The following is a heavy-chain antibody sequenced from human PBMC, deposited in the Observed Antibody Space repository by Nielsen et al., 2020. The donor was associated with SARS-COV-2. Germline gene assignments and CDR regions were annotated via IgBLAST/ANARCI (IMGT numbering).Heavy chain of an antibody. D-gene: IGHD3-10*02. CDR3: ARHVFLPYDAFDI. CDR2: IYYNVST. V-gene: IGHV4-39*01. Sequence: SETLSLTCSVSGGSISSNIYSWGWIRQPPGKGLAWIGAIYYNVSTYYNPSLKSRVTISVDTSKSQFSLKLSSVTAADTAVYYCARHVFLPYDAFDIWGQGTMVTVSS. CDR1: GGSISSNIYS. J-gene: IGHJ3*02.